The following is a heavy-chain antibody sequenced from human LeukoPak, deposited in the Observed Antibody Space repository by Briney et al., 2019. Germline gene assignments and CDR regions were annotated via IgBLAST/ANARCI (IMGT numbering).Heavy chain of an antibody. CDR2: VYHTGST. CDR1: GYSISHGYY. CDR3: ASLLTVSSSGRDY. V-gene: IGHV4-38-2*01. J-gene: IGHJ4*02. D-gene: IGHD6-6*01. Sequence: SETLSLTCAVSGYSISHGYYWAWIRQPPGKGLEYIGYVYHTGSTNYNPSLKSRVTISLDTSENQFSLKLTSVTAADTAVYYCASLLTVSSSGRDYWGQGTLVTVSS.